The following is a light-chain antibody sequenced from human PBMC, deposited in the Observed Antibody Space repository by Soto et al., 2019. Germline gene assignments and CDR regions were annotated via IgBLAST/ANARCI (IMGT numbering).Light chain of an antibody. J-gene: IGLJ7*01. CDR3: SSYTSTSTRV. CDR2: EVS. Sequence: QSALTQPASVSGSPGQSITISCTGTGSDVGGYKYVSWYQHPPGKAPKLMISEVSNRPSGVSNRFSGSKSGNTASLTISGLQAEDEADYYCSSYTSTSTRVFGTGTQLTVL. CDR1: GSDVGGYKY. V-gene: IGLV2-14*01.